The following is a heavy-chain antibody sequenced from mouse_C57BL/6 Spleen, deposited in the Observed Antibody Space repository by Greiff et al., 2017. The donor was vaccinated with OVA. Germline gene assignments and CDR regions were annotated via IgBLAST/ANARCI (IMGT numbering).Heavy chain of an antibody. Sequence: QVQLKQSGAELVRPGASVTLSCKASGYTFTDYEMHWVKQTPVHGLEWIGAIDPETGGTAYNQKFKGKAILTADKSSSTAYMELRSLTSEDSAVYYCTRSSLSAWFAYWGQGTLVTVSA. CDR1: GYTFTDYE. V-gene: IGHV1-15*01. CDR2: IDPETGGT. J-gene: IGHJ3*01. CDR3: TRSSLSAWFAY.